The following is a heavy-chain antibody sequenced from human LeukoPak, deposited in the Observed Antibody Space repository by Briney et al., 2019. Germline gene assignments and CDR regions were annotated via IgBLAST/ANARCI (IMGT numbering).Heavy chain of an antibody. Sequence: GGSLRLSCAASGFTFSSYSMNWVRQAPGKGLEWVSYICSSSSTIYYADSVKGRSTVSRDNAKSSLYLQMKSLRAEDTAVYYCARCQYNSSPDFWGQGALVTVSS. CDR2: ICSSSSTI. V-gene: IGHV3-48*04. D-gene: IGHD6-19*01. CDR1: GFTFSSYS. CDR3: ARCQYNSSPDF. J-gene: IGHJ4*02.